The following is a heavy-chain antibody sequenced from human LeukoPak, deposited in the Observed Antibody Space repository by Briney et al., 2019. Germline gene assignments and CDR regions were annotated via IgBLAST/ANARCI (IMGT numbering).Heavy chain of an antibody. CDR3: AKGASIAARRRAFDI. V-gene: IGHV3-9*03. D-gene: IGHD6-6*01. CDR2: ISWNSGSI. J-gene: IGHJ3*02. Sequence: GRSLRLSCAASGFTFDDYAMHWVRQAPGKGLEGVSGISWNSGSIGYADSVKGRFTISRDNAKNSLYLQMNSLRAEDMALYYCAKGASIAARRRAFDIWGQGTMVTVSS. CDR1: GFTFDDYA.